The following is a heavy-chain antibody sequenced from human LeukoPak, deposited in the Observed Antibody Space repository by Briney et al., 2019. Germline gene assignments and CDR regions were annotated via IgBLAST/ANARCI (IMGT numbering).Heavy chain of an antibody. CDR3: AGYCSSTSCYSDYYYGMDV. CDR2: INHSGST. D-gene: IGHD2-2*02. Sequence: SETLSLTCAVYGGSFSGYYWSWIRQPPGKGLEWIGEINHSGSTNYNPSLKSRVTISVDTSKNQFSLKLSSVTAADTAVYYCAGYCSSTSCYSDYYYGMDVWGQGTTVTVSS. CDR1: GGSFSGYY. V-gene: IGHV4-34*01. J-gene: IGHJ6*02.